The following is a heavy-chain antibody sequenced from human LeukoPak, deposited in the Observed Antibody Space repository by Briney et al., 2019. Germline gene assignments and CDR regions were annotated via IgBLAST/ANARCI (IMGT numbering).Heavy chain of an antibody. D-gene: IGHD2-15*01. J-gene: IGHJ4*02. CDR3: TRDFLGGSPAGSNY. V-gene: IGHV3-49*03. CDR1: GFTFGDYA. CDR2: IRSNTYGGTT. Sequence: SLRLSCIASGFTFGDYAMSWFRQAPGKGLEWVGFIRSNTYGGTTEYAASVRGRFTISRDDSKSIAYLQMNSLKTEDTDVYYCTRDFLGGSPAGSNYWGQGTLVTVSS.